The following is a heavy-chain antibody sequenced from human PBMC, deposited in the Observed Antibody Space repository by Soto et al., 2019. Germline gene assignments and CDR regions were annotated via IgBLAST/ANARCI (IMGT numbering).Heavy chain of an antibody. J-gene: IGHJ4*02. CDR2: ISYDGNNK. CDR1: GFTFSNYA. CDR3: AKVMFPGNSYGIHPADN. V-gene: IGHV3-30*18. D-gene: IGHD5-18*01. Sequence: QVQLVESGGGVVQPGRSLRLSCAVSGFTFSNYAMHWVRQAPGKGLEWVAAISYDGNNKHYAGSMEGRFTISRDNSRNTLYLEMNSLRADDTAVYYCAKVMFPGNSYGIHPADNWGQGTLVTVSS.